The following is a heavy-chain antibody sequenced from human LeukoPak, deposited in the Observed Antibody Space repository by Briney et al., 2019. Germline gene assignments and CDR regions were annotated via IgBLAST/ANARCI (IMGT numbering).Heavy chain of an antibody. CDR2: IYYSGST. CDR1: GGSFSGNN. V-gene: IGHV4-59*01. Sequence: SETLSLTCAVYGGSFSGNNWSWIRQPPGKGLEWIGYIYYSGSTNYNPSLKSRVTISVDTSKNQFSLKLSSVTAADTAVYYCARSSGYSQGYYYYYYMDVWGKGTTVTISS. D-gene: IGHD6-13*01. J-gene: IGHJ6*03. CDR3: ARSSGYSQGYYYYYYMDV.